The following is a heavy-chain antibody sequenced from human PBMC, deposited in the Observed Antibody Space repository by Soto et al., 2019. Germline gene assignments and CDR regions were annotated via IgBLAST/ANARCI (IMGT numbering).Heavy chain of an antibody. D-gene: IGHD6-6*01. CDR3: AKDEYSSSSAPSHYFDY. CDR1: GFTFSSYA. J-gene: IGHJ4*02. Sequence: PGGSLRLSCAASGFTFSSYAMSWVRQAPGKGLEWVSAISGSGGSTYYADSVKGRFTISRDNSKNTLCLQMNSLRAEDTAVYYCAKDEYSSSSAPSHYFDYWGQGTLVTVSS. CDR2: ISGSGGST. V-gene: IGHV3-23*01.